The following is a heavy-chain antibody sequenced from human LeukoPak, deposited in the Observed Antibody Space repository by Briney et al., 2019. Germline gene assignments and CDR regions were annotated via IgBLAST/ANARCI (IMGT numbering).Heavy chain of an antibody. CDR2: IRFDGNNK. CDR3: ARGGYYNILTGFRSRILGFDY. Sequence: GGSLRLSCAPSGFTFSSYGMHWVRQAPGKGLEWVAFIRFDGNNKSYADSVKGRFTISRDNSKNTLYLQMASLRAEDTAVYYCARGGYYNILTGFRSRILGFDYWGQGTLVTVSS. V-gene: IGHV3-30*02. J-gene: IGHJ4*02. D-gene: IGHD3-9*01. CDR1: GFTFSSYG.